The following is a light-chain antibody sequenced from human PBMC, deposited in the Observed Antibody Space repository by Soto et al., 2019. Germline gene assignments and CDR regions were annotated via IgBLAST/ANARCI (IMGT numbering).Light chain of an antibody. V-gene: IGKV3-11*01. J-gene: IGKJ2*01. Sequence: EIMLTQSPATLSLSPGERATLSCRASQSVSSYLAWYQQKPGQAPRLLIYDASNRATGIPARFSGSGSGTDFTLTISSLEPEDFAVYYCQQRSYWRPLYTFGQGTKLVIK. CDR3: QQRSYWRPLYT. CDR2: DAS. CDR1: QSVSSY.